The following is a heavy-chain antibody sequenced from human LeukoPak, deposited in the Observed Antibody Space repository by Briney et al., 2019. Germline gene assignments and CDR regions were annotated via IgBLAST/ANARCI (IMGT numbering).Heavy chain of an antibody. CDR3: AKRESIVVVNAPNYYYYLDV. V-gene: IGHV3-48*03. J-gene: IGHJ6*03. CDR1: GFTFSSYE. CDR2: ISSSGSTI. D-gene: IGHD3-22*01. Sequence: GGSLRLSCAASGFTFSSYEMNWVRQAPGKGLEWVSYISSSGSTIYYADSVKGRFTISRDNSKNTLFLQMNSLRAEDTAVYYCAKRESIVVVNAPNYYYYLDVWGKGTTVTISS.